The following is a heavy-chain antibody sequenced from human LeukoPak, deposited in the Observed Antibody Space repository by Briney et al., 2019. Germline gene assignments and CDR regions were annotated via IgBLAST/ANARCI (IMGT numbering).Heavy chain of an antibody. V-gene: IGHV4-59*08. CDR1: GGSISSSY. D-gene: IGHD2-2*01. CDR2: IYYSGST. Sequence: PSETLSLTCTVSGGSISSSYWSWIRQPPGKGLEWIGYIYYSGSTNYNPSLKGRVTMSIDTSKNQFSLKLSSVTAADTAVYYCARGGVVPAAMRPPPWFDPWGQGTLVTVSS. J-gene: IGHJ5*02. CDR3: ARGGVVPAAMRPPPWFDP.